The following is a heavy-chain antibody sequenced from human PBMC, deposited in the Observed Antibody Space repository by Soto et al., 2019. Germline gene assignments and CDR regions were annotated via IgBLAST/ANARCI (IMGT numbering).Heavy chain of an antibody. D-gene: IGHD6-13*01. V-gene: IGHV3-48*03. CDR2: ISSGGDTI. J-gene: IGHJ4*02. Sequence: PGGSLRLSCAASGFSFSNYEMNWVRQAPGKGLEWVAYISSGGDTIHYADSVRGRFTVSRDNARNSLSLQMNTLRVEDTALYYCARDRAAGGYWGQGTLVTVFS. CDR1: GFSFSNYE. CDR3: ARDRAAGGY.